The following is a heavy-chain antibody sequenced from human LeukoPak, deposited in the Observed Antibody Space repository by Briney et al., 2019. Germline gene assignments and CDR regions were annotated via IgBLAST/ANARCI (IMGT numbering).Heavy chain of an antibody. CDR1: GYTFTNYG. CDR3: ARDPEDSSSSGVDWFDP. CDR2: ISAYNGNT. D-gene: IGHD6-6*01. V-gene: IGHV1-18*01. Sequence: GASVKVSCKASGYTFTNYGISWVRQAPGQGLEWMGWISAYNGNTNYAQKLQGRVTMTTDTSTSTAYMELRSLRSDDTAVYYCARDPEDSSSSGVDWFDPWGQGTLVTVSS. J-gene: IGHJ5*02.